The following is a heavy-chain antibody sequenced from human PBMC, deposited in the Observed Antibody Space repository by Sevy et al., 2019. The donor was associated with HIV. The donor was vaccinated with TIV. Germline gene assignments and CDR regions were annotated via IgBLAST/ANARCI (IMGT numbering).Heavy chain of an antibody. CDR1: GGSITSTDYY. J-gene: IGHJ3*02. Sequence: SETLSLTCTVSGGSITSTDYYWGWIRQPPGKGLEWIETIYYTWSAYYNPSLKSRVTISIDTSKNQFSLKLTSVTAADTAVYYCARPPIPLREHAFAIWGQGTMVTVSS. D-gene: IGHD2-21*01. V-gene: IGHV4-39*01. CDR2: IYYTWSA. CDR3: ARPPIPLREHAFAI.